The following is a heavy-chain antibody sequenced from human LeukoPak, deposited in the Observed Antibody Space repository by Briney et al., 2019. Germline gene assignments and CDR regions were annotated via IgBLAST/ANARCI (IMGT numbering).Heavy chain of an antibody. CDR2: IRSKAYGGTT. Sequence: QSGGSLRLSRTASGFTFGDYAMSWVRQAPGKGLEWVGFIRSKAYGGTTEYAASVKGRFTISRDDSKSIAYLQMNSLKTEDTAVYYCTRAIPFDAFDIWGQGTMVTVSS. CDR3: TRAIPFDAFDI. V-gene: IGHV3-49*04. J-gene: IGHJ3*02. CDR1: GFTFGDYA.